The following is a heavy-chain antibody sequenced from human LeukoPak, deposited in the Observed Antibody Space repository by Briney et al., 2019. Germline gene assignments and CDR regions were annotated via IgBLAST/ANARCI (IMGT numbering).Heavy chain of an antibody. D-gene: IGHD2-2*01. CDR2: ISWNSGSI. CDR3: ARDGEVPAAITSTNYYYYYMDV. CDR1: GFTFDDYA. Sequence: TGGSLRLSCAASGFTFDDYAMHWVRQAPGKGLEWVSGISWNSGSIGYADSVKGRFTISRDNAKNSLYLQMNSLRAEDTAVYYCARDGEVPAAITSTNYYYYYMDVWGKGTTVTISS. V-gene: IGHV3-9*01. J-gene: IGHJ6*03.